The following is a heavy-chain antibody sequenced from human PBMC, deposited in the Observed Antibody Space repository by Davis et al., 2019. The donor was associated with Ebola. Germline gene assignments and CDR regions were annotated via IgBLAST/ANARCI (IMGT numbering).Heavy chain of an antibody. V-gene: IGHV3-53*01. D-gene: IGHD5-12*01. CDR1: GFTVSSNY. CDR2: IYSGGST. CDR3: AIPGYTY. J-gene: IGHJ4*02. Sequence: GESLKISCAASGFTVSSNYMNWVRQAPGKGLEWVSGIYSGGSTKYADSVKGRFTISRDNSKNTLYLHMSSLRAGDMAVYYCAIPGYTYWGQGTLVTVSS.